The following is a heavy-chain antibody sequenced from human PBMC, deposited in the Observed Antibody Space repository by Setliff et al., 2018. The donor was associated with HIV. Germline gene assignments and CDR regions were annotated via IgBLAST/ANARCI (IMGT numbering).Heavy chain of an antibody. CDR1: GYTFGNYY. CDR2: ISPSGGRP. CDR3: ARDSDQGATGHYGMDV. Sequence: ASVKVSCKPSGYTFGNYYIHWVRQAPGQGLEWMGIISPSGGRPSYSQKFQGRVTMTWDTSTRTFYMQLRSLRSDDKAVYYCARDSDQGATGHYGMDVWG. D-gene: IGHD6-13*01. J-gene: IGHJ6*01. V-gene: IGHV1-46*01.